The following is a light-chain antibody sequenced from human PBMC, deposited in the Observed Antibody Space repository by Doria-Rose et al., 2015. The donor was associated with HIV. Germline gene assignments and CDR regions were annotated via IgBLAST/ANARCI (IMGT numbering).Light chain of an antibody. CDR2: WAS. CDR3: QQYYDTPS. V-gene: IGKV4-1*01. CDR1: QSLLYTSKNY. Sequence: DIQVTQSPESLGMSLGERATLNCKSNQSLLYTSKNYLAWYQQKPGQPPKLLIYWASTRQSGVPARFSGSGSGTDFTLTISSLXAEDVAVXXCQQYYDTPSXGPXTTVDIK. J-gene: IGKJ3*01.